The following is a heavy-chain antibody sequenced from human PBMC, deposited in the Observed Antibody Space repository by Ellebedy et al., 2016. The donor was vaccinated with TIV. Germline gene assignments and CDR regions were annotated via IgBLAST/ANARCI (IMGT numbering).Heavy chain of an antibody. CDR1: GFTFSSYA. D-gene: IGHD1-26*01. CDR2: ISGSGGST. J-gene: IGHJ4*02. CDR3: AKDSIRIVGATG. Sequence: GGSLRLXCAASGFTFSSYAMSWVRQAPGKGLEWVSAISGSGGSTYYADSVKGRFTISRDNSKNTLYLQMNSLRAEDTAVYYCAKDSIRIVGATGWGQGTLVTVSS. V-gene: IGHV3-23*01.